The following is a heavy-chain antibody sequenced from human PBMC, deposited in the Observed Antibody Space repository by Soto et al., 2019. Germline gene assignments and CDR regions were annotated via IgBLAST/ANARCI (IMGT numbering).Heavy chain of an antibody. Sequence: EVHLVESGGRVVRPGESLRLSCAASGFNFEEYGMTWVRQAPGKGLEWVAGSNWDGDDTGYADSVQGRFTISRDNAKKFLYLQMNSLRVDDPALYYCARGDIAVAVSSDYWGQGTLATVSS. D-gene: IGHD6-19*01. CDR1: GFNFEEYG. J-gene: IGHJ4*02. CDR3: ARGDIAVAVSSDY. CDR2: SNWDGDDT. V-gene: IGHV3-20*04.